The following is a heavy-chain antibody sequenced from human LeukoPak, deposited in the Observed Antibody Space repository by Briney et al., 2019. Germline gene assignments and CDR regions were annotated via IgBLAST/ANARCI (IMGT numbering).Heavy chain of an antibody. J-gene: IGHJ3*02. CDR1: GFTFNIYS. D-gene: IGHD3-22*01. CDR2: ITSIGDYI. Sequence: PGGSLRLSCAASGFTFNIYSMNWVRQAPGKGLEWVSSITSIGDYIFYADSMKGRFTISRDNAENSLYLEMNSLRAEDTAVYYCARWGYHSRGYYPYLDAFDIWGQGTMVTVSS. V-gene: IGHV3-21*06. CDR3: ARWGYHSRGYYPYLDAFDI.